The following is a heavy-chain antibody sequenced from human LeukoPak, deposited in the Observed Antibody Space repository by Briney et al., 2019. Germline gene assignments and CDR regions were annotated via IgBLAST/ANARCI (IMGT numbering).Heavy chain of an antibody. V-gene: IGHV3-30*18. CDR3: AKDPYILTGYYPAYFDY. Sequence: PGGSLRLSCAASGFTFSSYGMHWVRQAPGKGLEWVAVISYDGSNKYYADSVKGRFTISRDNSKNTLYLQMNSLRAEDTAVYYCAKDPYILTGYYPAYFDYWGQGTLVTVSS. J-gene: IGHJ4*02. CDR1: GFTFSSYG. D-gene: IGHD3-9*01. CDR2: ISYDGSNK.